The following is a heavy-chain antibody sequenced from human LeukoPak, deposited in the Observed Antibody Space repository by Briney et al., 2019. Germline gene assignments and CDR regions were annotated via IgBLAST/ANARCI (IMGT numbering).Heavy chain of an antibody. V-gene: IGHV3-30-3*01. J-gene: IGHJ4*02. CDR3: ARGSDY. Sequence: GSLRLSCAASGFTFSSYAMHWVRQAPGKGLEWVAVISYDGSNKYYADSVKGRFTISRDNSKNTLYLQMNSLRAEDTAVYYCARGSDYWGQGTLVTVSS. CDR1: GFTFSSYA. CDR2: ISYDGSNK.